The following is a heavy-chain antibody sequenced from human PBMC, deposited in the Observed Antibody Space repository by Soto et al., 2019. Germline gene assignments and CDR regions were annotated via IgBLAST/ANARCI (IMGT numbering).Heavy chain of an antibody. CDR3: ASSTVTTAYYHMDV. CDR2: INHSGST. CDR1: GGSFSGYY. Sequence: SETLSLTCAVYGGSFSGYYWSWIRQPPGKGLEWIGEINHSGSTNYNPSLKSRVTISVDTSKNQFSLKLSSVTVADTAVYYCASSTVTTAYYHMDVWGKGTTVTVSS. V-gene: IGHV4-34*01. J-gene: IGHJ6*03. D-gene: IGHD4-17*01.